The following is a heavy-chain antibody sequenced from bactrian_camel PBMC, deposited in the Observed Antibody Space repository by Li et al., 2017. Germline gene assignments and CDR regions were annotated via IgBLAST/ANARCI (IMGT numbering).Heavy chain of an antibody. CDR2: IDSDDTT. Sequence: VQLVESGGGSVLAGGSLRLSCVVSKFPYFNYRAAWFRQAPGKEREGVEGVASIDSDDTTRYADSVKGRFIISLDNAKNTLYLQMNSLNPEDTGVYYCAADSCPNGIARLPFTHRFANWDRGTQVTVS. V-gene: IGHV3S10*01. J-gene: IGHJ4*01. D-gene: IGHD4*01. CDR3: AADSCPNGIARLPFTHRFAN. CDR1: KFPYFNYR.